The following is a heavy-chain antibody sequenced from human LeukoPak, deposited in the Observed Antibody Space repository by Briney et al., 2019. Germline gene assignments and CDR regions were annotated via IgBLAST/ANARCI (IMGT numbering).Heavy chain of an antibody. CDR1: GFIFSSYA. CDR2: ISYDGSNK. V-gene: IGHV3-30*14. CDR3: ARFGAVAGTDWAYYYGMDV. Sequence: GRSLRLSCAASGFIFSSYAMHWVRQAPGKGLEWVTVISYDGSNKYYADSVKGRFTISRDNSKNTLYLQMNSLRAEDTAVYYCARFGAVAGTDWAYYYGMDVWGQGTTVTVSS. D-gene: IGHD6-19*01. J-gene: IGHJ6*02.